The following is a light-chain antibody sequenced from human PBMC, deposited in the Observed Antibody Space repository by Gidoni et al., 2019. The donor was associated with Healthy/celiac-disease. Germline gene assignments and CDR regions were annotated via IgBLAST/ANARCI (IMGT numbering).Light chain of an antibody. J-gene: IGLJ3*02. CDR3: SSYTSSSTLP. Sequence: QSALTQPASVSGSPGQSITISCTGTSSDVGGYNYVSWYQQHPGKAPKLMIYDVSNRPPGVSNRFSGAKAGNTASLTISGLQAEDEADYYCSSYTSSSTLPFGGGTKLTVL. CDR2: DVS. CDR1: SSDVGGYNY. V-gene: IGLV2-14*01.